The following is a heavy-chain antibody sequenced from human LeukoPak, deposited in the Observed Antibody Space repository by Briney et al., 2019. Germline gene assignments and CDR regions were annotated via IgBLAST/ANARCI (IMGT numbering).Heavy chain of an antibody. Sequence: SETLSLTCTVSGGSISSYYWSWLRLPPGKGPEWIGFISYSGSTNYNPSLKSRVTISIDTSKNHFSLKVTSVTAADTAVYYCARGLGSYPYYFDYWGQGTLVTVSS. CDR1: GGSISSYY. CDR2: ISYSGST. V-gene: IGHV4-59*01. J-gene: IGHJ4*02. D-gene: IGHD1-26*01. CDR3: ARGLGSYPYYFDY.